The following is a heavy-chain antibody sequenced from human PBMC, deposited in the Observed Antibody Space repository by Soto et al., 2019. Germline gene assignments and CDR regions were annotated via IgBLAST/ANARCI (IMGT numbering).Heavy chain of an antibody. J-gene: IGHJ4*02. CDR3: ARDRGYCSSTSCLSYFDY. D-gene: IGHD2-2*01. CDR2: IYYSGST. V-gene: IGHV4-30-4*01. Sequence: SETLSLTCTVSGGSISSGDYYWSWIRQPPGKGLEWIGYIYYSGSTYYNPSLKSRVTISVDTSKNQFSLKLSSVTAADTAVYYCARDRGYCSSTSCLSYFDYWGQGTLVTVSS. CDR1: GGSISSGDYY.